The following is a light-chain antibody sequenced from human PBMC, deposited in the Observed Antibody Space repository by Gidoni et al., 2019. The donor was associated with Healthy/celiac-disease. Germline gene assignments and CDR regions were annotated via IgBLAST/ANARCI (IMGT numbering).Light chain of an antibody. CDR2: GAS. Sequence: EIVMTQSPVTLSVSPGERATLSCRASQSVSSNLAWYQQKPGQAPRLLIYGASTRATGIPARFSGSGSGTEFTLTISSLQSEDFAVYYCQQYNNWPVFGPGTKVDI. J-gene: IGKJ3*01. CDR3: QQYNNWPV. V-gene: IGKV3-15*01. CDR1: QSVSSN.